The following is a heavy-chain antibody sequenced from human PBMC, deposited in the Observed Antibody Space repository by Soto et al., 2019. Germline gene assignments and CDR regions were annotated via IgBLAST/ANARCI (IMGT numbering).Heavy chain of an antibody. CDR3: AKVRWELLSWVDV. D-gene: IGHD1-26*01. V-gene: IGHV3-30*18. CDR2: ISYDGSNK. CDR1: GFTFSSYG. J-gene: IGHJ6*02. Sequence: GGSLRLSCAASGFTFSSYGMHWVRQAPGKGLEWVAVISYDGSNKYYADSVKGRFTISRDNSKNTLYLQMNSLRAEDTAVYYCAKVRWELLSWVDVWGQGTTVTVSS.